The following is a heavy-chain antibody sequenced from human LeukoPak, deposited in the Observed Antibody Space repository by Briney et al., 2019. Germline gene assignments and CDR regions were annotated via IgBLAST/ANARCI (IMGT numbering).Heavy chain of an antibody. CDR1: GFTFSSYA. CDR2: ISGSGGST. Sequence: GGSLRLSCAASGFTFSSYAMSWVRQAPGKGLEWVSAISGSGGSTYYADSVKGRFTISRDNSKNTLYLQMNSLRVEDTAVYYCAKDGSIGIVGATSDYWGQGTLVTVSS. V-gene: IGHV3-23*01. D-gene: IGHD1-26*01. CDR3: AKDGSIGIVGATSDY. J-gene: IGHJ4*02.